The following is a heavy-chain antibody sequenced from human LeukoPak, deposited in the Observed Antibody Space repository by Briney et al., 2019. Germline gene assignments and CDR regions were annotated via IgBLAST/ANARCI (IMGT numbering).Heavy chain of an antibody. CDR1: GFTITSYS. CDR3: AKESALRYFDFDY. J-gene: IGHJ4*02. CDR2: ISGGGGST. Sequence: PGGSLRLSCAASGFTITSYSMNWVRQAPGKGLEWVSTISGGGGSTYYADSVKGRFTISRDNSKNTLYLQVNSLRAEDTAVYYCAKESALRYFDFDYWGQGILVTVSS. V-gene: IGHV3-23*01. D-gene: IGHD3-9*01.